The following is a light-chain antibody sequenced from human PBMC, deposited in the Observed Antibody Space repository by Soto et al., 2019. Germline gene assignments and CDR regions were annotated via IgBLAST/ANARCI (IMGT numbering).Light chain of an antibody. J-gene: IGKJ1*01. V-gene: IGKV1-39*01. CDR3: QQSYRAPRT. Sequence: DIQMTQSTCSLSASVGDRVTITCRASQNINIYLNWYQQKPGKAPKLLIYTASTLQTGVPSRFSGSGSGTEFTLTISSLQPYDFGTYYCQQSYRAPRTFGQGTRV. CDR1: QNINIY. CDR2: TAS.